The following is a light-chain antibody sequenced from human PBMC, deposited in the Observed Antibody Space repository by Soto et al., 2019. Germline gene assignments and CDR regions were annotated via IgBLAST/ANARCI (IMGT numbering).Light chain of an antibody. J-gene: IGKJ4*01. V-gene: IGKV3-11*01. CDR3: QQRSDWLT. CDR1: QGVSSY. CDR2: DAS. Sequence: EIMLTQSPATLSLSPGERATLSCRASQGVSSYLAWYQQKPGQAPRLLIYDASNRATGIPARFSGSGSGTDFPLTISSLEPEDFAVYYCQQRSDWLTFGGGTKVEI.